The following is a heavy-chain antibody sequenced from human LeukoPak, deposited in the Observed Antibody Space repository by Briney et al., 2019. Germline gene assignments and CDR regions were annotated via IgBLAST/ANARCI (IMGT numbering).Heavy chain of an antibody. Sequence: ASVKVSCKTSGYTFSTYGVNWVRQAPGQGLEWMGWINAYNGNTKYAQKFQGRVTMTTDTSTSTAYMELRSLRSDDTAVYYCARYYSNTWRTLNCFDPWGQGTLVTVSS. CDR3: ARYYSNTWRTLNCFDP. CDR2: INAYNGNT. D-gene: IGHD4-11*01. J-gene: IGHJ5*02. V-gene: IGHV1-18*01. CDR1: GYTFSTYG.